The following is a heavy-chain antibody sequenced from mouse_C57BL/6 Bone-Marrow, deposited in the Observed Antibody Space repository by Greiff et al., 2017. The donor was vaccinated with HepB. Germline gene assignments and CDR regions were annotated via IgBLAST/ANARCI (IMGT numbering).Heavy chain of an antibody. CDR1: GYTFTSYN. D-gene: IGHD1-1*01. V-gene: IGHV1-12*01. Sequence: LQESGAELVRPGASVKMSCKASGYTFTSYNMHWVKQTPRQGLEWIGAIYPGNGDTSYNQKFKGKATLTVDKSSSTAYMQLSSLTSEDSAVYFCAREYITTVVADYFDYWGQGTTLTVSS. CDR3: AREYITTVVADYFDY. J-gene: IGHJ2*01. CDR2: IYPGNGDT.